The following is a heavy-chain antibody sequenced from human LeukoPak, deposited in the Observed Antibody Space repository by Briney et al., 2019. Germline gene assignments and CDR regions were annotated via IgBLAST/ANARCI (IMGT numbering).Heavy chain of an antibody. D-gene: IGHD1-20*01. Sequence: GGSLRLSCAASGFTVSSYWMSWVRQAPGKGLEWVANIKKNGNENFYVDSVKGRFTISRDNAKNSLYLQMNSLRPEDTAVYYCARDGGWYNWNSWAYDTWGQGTMVTVSS. CDR3: ARDGGWYNWNSWAYDT. J-gene: IGHJ3*02. CDR2: IKKNGNEN. CDR1: GFTVSSYW. V-gene: IGHV3-7*01.